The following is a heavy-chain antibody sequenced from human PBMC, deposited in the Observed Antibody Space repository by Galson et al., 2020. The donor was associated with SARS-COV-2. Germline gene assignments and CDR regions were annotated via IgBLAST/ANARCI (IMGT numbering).Heavy chain of an antibody. J-gene: IGHJ4*02. D-gene: IGHD1-1*01. CDR3: ARERLEY. V-gene: IGHV3-48*04. Sequence: GSLRLSCAASGFTFSSYTMNWVRQAPVKGLELVAYIRSSSGTIYYADSVKGRFTISRDNAKNSLYLQLNSLRVEDTAVYYCARERLEYWGQGTLVAVSS. CDR2: IRSSSGTI. CDR1: GFTFSSYT.